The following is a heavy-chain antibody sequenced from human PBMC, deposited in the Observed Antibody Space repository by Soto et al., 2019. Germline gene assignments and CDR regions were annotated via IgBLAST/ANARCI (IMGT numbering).Heavy chain of an antibody. CDR3: ARAVYSYGPFDY. CDR2: IGTAGDT. J-gene: IGHJ4*02. D-gene: IGHD5-18*01. CDR1: GFTFSSYD. V-gene: IGHV3-13*01. Sequence: GGSLRLSCAASGFTFSSYDMHWVRQATGKGLEWVSAIGTAGDTYYPGSVKGRFTISRENAKNSLYLQMNSLRAEDTAVYYCARAVYSYGPFDYWGQGTLVTVSS.